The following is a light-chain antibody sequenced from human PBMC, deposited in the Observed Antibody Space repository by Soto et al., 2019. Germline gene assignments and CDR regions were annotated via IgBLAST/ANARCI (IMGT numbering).Light chain of an antibody. Sequence: EIVMTQSPATLSVSPGERATLSCRASQSVSSNLAWFQQTPGKAPKLLVYSASTLHSGVPSRFSGSGSGTDFALTISSLQPEDFATYYCQQLKTYPYTFGQGTRLDIK. V-gene: IGKV3-15*01. CDR2: SAS. CDR1: QSVSSN. J-gene: IGKJ2*01. CDR3: QQLKTYPYT.